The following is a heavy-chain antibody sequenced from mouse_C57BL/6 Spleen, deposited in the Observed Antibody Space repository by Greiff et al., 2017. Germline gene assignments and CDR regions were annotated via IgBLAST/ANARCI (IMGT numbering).Heavy chain of an antibody. CDR2: IYPGSGST. CDR3: ASSGSHVRYFDV. CDR1: GYTFTSYW. D-gene: IGHD1-1*01. J-gene: IGHJ1*03. V-gene: IGHV1-55*01. Sequence: QVQLQQPGAELVKPGASVQMSCKASGYTFTSYWITWVKQRPGQGLEWIGDIYPGSGSTNYNEKFKSKATLTVDTSSSTAYMQLSSLTSEDSAVYYCASSGSHVRYFDVWGTGTTVTVSS.